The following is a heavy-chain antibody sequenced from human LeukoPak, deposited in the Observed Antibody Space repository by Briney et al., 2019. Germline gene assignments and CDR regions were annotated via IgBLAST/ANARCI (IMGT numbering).Heavy chain of an antibody. Sequence: PGGSLRLSCAASGFPFSSYWMSWVRQAPGKGLEWVATIKQDGSEKYYVDSVKGRFPISRDNAKNSLYLQMDGLREEDTAVYYCARDGENCYNHPDWVFDDWGEGTLVTVSS. J-gene: IGHJ4*02. CDR2: IKQDGSEK. D-gene: IGHD5-24*01. V-gene: IGHV3-7*01. CDR3: ARDGENCYNHPDWVFDD. CDR1: GFPFSSYW.